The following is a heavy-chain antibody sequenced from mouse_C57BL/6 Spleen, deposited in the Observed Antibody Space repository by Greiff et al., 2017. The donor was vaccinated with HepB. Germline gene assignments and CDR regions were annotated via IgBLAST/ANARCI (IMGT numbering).Heavy chain of an antibody. D-gene: IGHD1-1*02. J-gene: IGHJ3*01. CDR2: INPSNGGT. V-gene: IGHV1-53*01. Sequence: QVQLQQPGTELVKPGASVKLSCKASGYTFTSYWMHWVKQRPGQGLEWIGNINPSNGGTNYNEKFKGKATLTADKSSSTAYMQLSSLTSEDSAVYFCARGGLWSQAWFAYWGQGTLVTVSA. CDR3: ARGGLWSQAWFAY. CDR1: GYTFTSYW.